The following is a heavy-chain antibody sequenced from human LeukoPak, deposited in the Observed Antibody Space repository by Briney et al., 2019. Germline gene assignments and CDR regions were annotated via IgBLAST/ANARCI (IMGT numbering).Heavy chain of an antibody. CDR3: ARQFHGSGYVDDL. CDR1: GGSISSSSHY. J-gene: IGHJ5*02. Sequence: PSETLSLTCTVSGGSISSSSHYWGWIRRPPGKGLEWIASIYYSGTTHYNPSLKSRVTMSVDTSKNQFSLKLSAVTAADTAVYYCARQFHGSGYVDDLWGQGTLVTVSS. V-gene: IGHV4-39*01. CDR2: IYYSGTT. D-gene: IGHD5-12*01.